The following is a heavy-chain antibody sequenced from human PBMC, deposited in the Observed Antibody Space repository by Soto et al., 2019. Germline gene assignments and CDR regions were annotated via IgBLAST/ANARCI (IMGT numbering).Heavy chain of an antibody. CDR3: ARNLGGGYDGGFDY. J-gene: IGHJ4*02. CDR2: IGGGGGST. Sequence: GGFMRHPCAAAYCNIGSLGIRWISQTPGKGVEWVSAIGGGGGSTYYADCVKGRFTISRDNPKNSLYLQMNSLRAEDTAVYYCARNLGGGYDGGFDYWGQGTLVTVSS. V-gene: IGHV3-23*01. CDR1: YCNIGSLG. D-gene: IGHD5-12*01.